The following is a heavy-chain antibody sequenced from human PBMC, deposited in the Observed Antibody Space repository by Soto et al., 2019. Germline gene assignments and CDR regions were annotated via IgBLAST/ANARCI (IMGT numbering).Heavy chain of an antibody. Sequence: SGGSLRFSCAASGFTFSSYAMSWVRQAPGKGLEWVSAISGSGGSTYYADSVKGRFTISRDNSKNTLYLQMNSLRAEDTAVYYCAKDPHDYGDYVPFDYWGQGTLVTVSS. J-gene: IGHJ4*02. CDR3: AKDPHDYGDYVPFDY. CDR1: GFTFSSYA. CDR2: ISGSGGST. D-gene: IGHD4-17*01. V-gene: IGHV3-23*01.